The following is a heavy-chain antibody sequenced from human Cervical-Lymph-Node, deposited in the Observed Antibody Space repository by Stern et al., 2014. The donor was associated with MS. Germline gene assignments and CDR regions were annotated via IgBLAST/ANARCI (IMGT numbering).Heavy chain of an antibody. CDR1: GFTFSSHA. J-gene: IGHJ4*02. CDR2: IRDSGGST. V-gene: IGHV3-23*04. D-gene: IGHD6-13*01. CDR3: AKDEAALTAAAGNFDY. Sequence: EDQLVESGGGLVQPGGSLRLTCAASGFTFSSHAMSWVRQAPGKGLEWVSVIRDSGGSTNYADSVKGRFTISRDNSKNTLYLQMNSLRAEDTAVYYCAKDEAALTAAAGNFDYWGQGTLVTVSS.